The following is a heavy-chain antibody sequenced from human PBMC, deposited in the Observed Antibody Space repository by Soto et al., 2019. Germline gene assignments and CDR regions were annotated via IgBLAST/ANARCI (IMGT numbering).Heavy chain of an antibody. CDR1: EFTFSVYS. V-gene: IGHV3-21*02. D-gene: IGHD1-26*01. Sequence: DVQLEESGGGLVKPGGSLRLSCVASEFTFSVYSMNWVRQAPGKGLEWVSSISSGSSYIYYADSVKGRFTISRDNDKSSLFLPMNSLRFDYTDVSYCTRDRVKIRGFYYNSSGMDVRGHGTTDPGSS. CDR2: ISSGSSYI. J-gene: IGHJ6*02. CDR3: TRDRVKIRGFYYNSSGMDV.